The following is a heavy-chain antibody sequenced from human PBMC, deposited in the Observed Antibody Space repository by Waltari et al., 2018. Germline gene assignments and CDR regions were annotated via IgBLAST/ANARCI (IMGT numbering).Heavy chain of an antibody. CDR3: ARDPPQLADAFDI. D-gene: IGHD3-10*01. J-gene: IGHJ3*02. V-gene: IGHV4-61*02. Sequence: QMQLQESGPGLVKPSETLSLTCSVSGGPISSGTYYWTWIRQPAGKGLEWLGRIYTSGSTNYNPSLRSRLTISVDTSNNQFSLKLSSVTAADTAVYYCARDPPQLADAFDIWGQGTMVTVSS. CDR2: IYTSGST. CDR1: GGPISSGTYY.